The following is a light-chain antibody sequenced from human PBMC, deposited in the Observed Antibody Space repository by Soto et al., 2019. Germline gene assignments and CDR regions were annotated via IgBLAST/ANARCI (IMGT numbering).Light chain of an antibody. CDR2: KAS. CDR1: QSISSW. CDR3: QQYNSHLSYT. V-gene: IGKV1-5*03. Sequence: DIQMTQSPSTLSASVADRVTITCRASQSISSWLAWYQQKPGKAPKLLVYKASSLGSGVPSTFSGSGSGTEFILTISSLQPDDFAINYCQQYNSHLSYTFGQGTKLEIK. J-gene: IGKJ2*01.